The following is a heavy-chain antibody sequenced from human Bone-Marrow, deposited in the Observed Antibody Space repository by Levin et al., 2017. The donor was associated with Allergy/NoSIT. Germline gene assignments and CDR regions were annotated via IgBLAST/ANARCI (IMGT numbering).Heavy chain of an antibody. V-gene: IGHV1-18*01. D-gene: IGHD4-11*01. CDR3: ARDWDYIFDY. CDR2: INVNSGHT. CDR1: GYTFSSYG. Sequence: GASVKVSCKTSGYTFSSYGISWVRQAPGQGLEWVGWINVNSGHTNYAQRLQGRVIITTDTSTTTAYMELTSLTSDDTAVYYCARDWDYIFDYWGRGTLVTVSS. J-gene: IGHJ4*02.